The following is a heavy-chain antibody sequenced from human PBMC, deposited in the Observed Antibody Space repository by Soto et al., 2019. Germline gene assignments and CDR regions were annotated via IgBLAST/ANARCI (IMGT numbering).Heavy chain of an antibody. J-gene: IGHJ5*02. CDR1: VGRVSRNSAA. CDR2: TYYRSKWYN. V-gene: IGHV6-1*01. D-gene: IGHD3-3*01. CDR3: ARDPEASSPYYDFWSGSIFDP. Sequence: PSQTLSLTDDSSVGRVSRNSAAWNWNKPSPSRGLEWLGRTYYRSKWYNDYAVSVKSRITINPDTSKNQFSLQLNSVTPEDTAVYYCARDPEASSPYYDFWSGSIFDPWGQGTLVTVSS.